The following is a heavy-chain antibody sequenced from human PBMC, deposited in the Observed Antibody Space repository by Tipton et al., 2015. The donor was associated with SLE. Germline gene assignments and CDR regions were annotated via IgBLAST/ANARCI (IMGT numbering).Heavy chain of an antibody. CDR2: IYHSGST. CDR3: ARDGDYYDSSGYFFDAFDI. J-gene: IGHJ3*02. CDR1: GGSISSGSYY. D-gene: IGHD3-22*01. V-gene: IGHV4-61*01. Sequence: TLSLTCTVSGGSISSGSYYWSWIRQPPGKGLEWIGYIYHSGSTNYNPSLKSRVNISVDTSKNQFSLKLSSVTAADTAVYYCARDGDYYDSSGYFFDAFDIWGQGTMVTVSS.